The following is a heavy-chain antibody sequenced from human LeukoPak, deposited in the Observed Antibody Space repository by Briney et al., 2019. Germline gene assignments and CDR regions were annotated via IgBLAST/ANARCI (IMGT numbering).Heavy chain of an antibody. CDR1: GYTFSNYA. CDR3: AGLVVVVPGASIHWFDP. V-gene: IGHV7-4-1*02. D-gene: IGHD2-2*01. CDR2: INTNTGNP. Sequence: ASVKVSCKASGYTFSNYAINWVRQAPGQGLEWMGWINTNTGNPTYAQAFTGRFVFSLDTSVRTAYLKISSLKADDTAMYYCAGLVVVVPGASIHWFDPWGQGTLVTVSS. J-gene: IGHJ5*02.